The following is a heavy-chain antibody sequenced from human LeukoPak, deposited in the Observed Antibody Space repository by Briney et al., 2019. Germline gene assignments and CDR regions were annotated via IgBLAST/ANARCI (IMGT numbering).Heavy chain of an antibody. V-gene: IGHV4-34*01. CDR1: GGSFSGYY. D-gene: IGHD3-10*01. CDR3: ARVLRGGFGY. CDR2: ISHSGST. Sequence: SETLSLTCAVYGGSFSGYYWSWIRQPPGKGLEWIGEISHSGSTNYNPSLKSRVTISVDTSKNQFSLKLSSVTAADTAVYYCARVLRGGFGYWGQGTLVTVSS. J-gene: IGHJ4*02.